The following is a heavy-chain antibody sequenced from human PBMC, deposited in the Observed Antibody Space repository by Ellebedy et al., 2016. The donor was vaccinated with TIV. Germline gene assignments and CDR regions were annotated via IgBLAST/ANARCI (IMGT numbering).Heavy chain of an antibody. CDR1: GGSISSSSYY. Sequence: MPSEALSLTCTVSGGSISSSSYYWGWIRQPPGKGLEWIGSIYYSGSTYYNPSLKSRVTISVDTSKNQFSLKLSSVTAADTAVYYCARESLYSSGWTDNWFDPWGQGTLVTVSS. CDR3: ARESLYSSGWTDNWFDP. CDR2: IYYSGST. J-gene: IGHJ5*02. D-gene: IGHD6-19*01. V-gene: IGHV4-39*02.